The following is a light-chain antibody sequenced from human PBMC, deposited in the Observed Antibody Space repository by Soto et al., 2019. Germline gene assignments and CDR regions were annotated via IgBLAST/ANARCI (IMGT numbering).Light chain of an antibody. V-gene: IGLV2-14*01. CDR3: SSYTSSSTLV. Sequence: QSVLTQPASVSGSPGQSITISCTGTSSDVGAYKYVSWYQQHPGKAPKLVIYEGSNRPSGVSNRFSGSKSGNTASLTISGLQAEDEADYYCSSYTSSSTLVFGGGTKLTVL. CDR1: SSDVGAYKY. J-gene: IGLJ2*01. CDR2: EGS.